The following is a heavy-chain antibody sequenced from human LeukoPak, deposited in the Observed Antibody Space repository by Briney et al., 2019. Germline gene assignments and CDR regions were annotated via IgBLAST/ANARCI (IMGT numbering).Heavy chain of an antibody. V-gene: IGHV3-30*02. Sequence: QAGGSLRLSCAASGFTFSIYGMHWVRQAPGKGLEWVAFVRYDGNNKFYADSVKGRFTVSRDNSKNTLYLQMSSLTTEDTGLYFCAKGHSISAARLLDGWGQGTLVTVSS. CDR3: AKGHSISAARLLDG. J-gene: IGHJ4*02. CDR2: VRYDGNNK. CDR1: GFTFSIYG. D-gene: IGHD6-6*01.